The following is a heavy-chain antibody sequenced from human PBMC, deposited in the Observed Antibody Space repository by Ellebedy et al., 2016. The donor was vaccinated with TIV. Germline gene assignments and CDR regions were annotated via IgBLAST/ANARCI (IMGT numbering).Heavy chain of an antibody. CDR2: IDPSDSYT. Sequence: GESLKISCKGSGYRFISYWISWVRQMPGKGLEWMGRIDPSDSYTNYSPSFQGHVTISADKSISTAYLRWSSLKASDTAMYYCARHEGYCSSTSCYGGFWFDPWGQGTLVTVSS. CDR1: GYRFISYW. J-gene: IGHJ5*02. CDR3: ARHEGYCSSTSCYGGFWFDP. D-gene: IGHD2-2*01. V-gene: IGHV5-10-1*01.